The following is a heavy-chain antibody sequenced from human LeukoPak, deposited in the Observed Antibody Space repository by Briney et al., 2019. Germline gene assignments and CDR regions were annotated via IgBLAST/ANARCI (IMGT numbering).Heavy chain of an antibody. CDR3: VRDRYGDGFAHFDY. CDR1: GYTFTSYA. CDR2: ITPSGGT. Sequence: ASVKVSCKASGYTFTSYAMHWVRQAPGQGLEWMGWITPSGGTNYPQKFQGRVAITRDTSITTAYMDLSRLTSDDTAVYYCVRDRYGDGFAHFDYWRQGALVTVSS. V-gene: IGHV1-2*02. J-gene: IGHJ4*02. D-gene: IGHD5-24*01.